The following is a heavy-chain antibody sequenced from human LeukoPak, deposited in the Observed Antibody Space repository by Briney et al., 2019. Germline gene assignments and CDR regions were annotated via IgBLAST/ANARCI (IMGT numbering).Heavy chain of an antibody. V-gene: IGHV4-59*01. D-gene: IGHD3-22*01. CDR3: ARDPYYYDSSGYSSSHAFDI. CDR2: IYYSGGT. Sequence: PSETLSLTCTVSGGSISSYYWSWIRQPPGKGLEWIGYIYYSGGTNYNPSLKSRVTISVDTSKNQFSLKLSSVTAADTAVYYCARDPYYYDSSGYSSSHAFDIWGQGTMVTVSS. J-gene: IGHJ3*02. CDR1: GGSISSYY.